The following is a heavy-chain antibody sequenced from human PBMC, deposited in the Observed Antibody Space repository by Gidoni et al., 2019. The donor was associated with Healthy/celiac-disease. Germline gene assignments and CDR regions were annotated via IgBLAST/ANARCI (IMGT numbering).Heavy chain of an antibody. J-gene: IGHJ4*02. CDR2: ISWNSGSI. V-gene: IGHV3-9*01. Sequence: EVQLVESGGGVVQPGGSLRLACAAAGFTFADYAIHWVRKAPGKALEWLSGISWNSGSIGYADSVKGRFTSSRDNAKNSLYLQMNSLRAEDTALYYCAKGGDYDILTGYIYWGQGTLVTVSS. D-gene: IGHD3-9*01. CDR1: GFTFADYA. CDR3: AKGGDYDILTGYIY.